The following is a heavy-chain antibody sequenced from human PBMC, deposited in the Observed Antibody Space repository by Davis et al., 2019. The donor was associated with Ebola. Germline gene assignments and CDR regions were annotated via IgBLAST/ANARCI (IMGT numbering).Heavy chain of an antibody. D-gene: IGHD3-22*01. Sequence: MPSETLSLTCTVSGGSISSYYWSWIRQPPGKGLEWIGYIYYSGSTYYNPSLKSRVTISVDTSKNQFSLKLSSVTAADTAVYFCARGRNYYDNSGYYHYFDYWAQGTLVTVSS. V-gene: IGHV4-59*12. CDR2: IYYSGST. CDR3: ARGRNYYDNSGYYHYFDY. CDR1: GGSISSYY. J-gene: IGHJ4*02.